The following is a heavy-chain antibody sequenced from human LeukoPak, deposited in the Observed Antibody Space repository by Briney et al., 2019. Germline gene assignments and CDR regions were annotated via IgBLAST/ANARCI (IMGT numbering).Heavy chain of an antibody. CDR2: IIPIFGTA. Sequence: ASVKVSCKASGGTFSSYAISWVRQAPGQGLEWMGGIIPIFGTANYAQKFQGRVTITTDESTSTAYMELSSLRSEDTAVYYCARRLATINAFDIWGQGTMVTVSS. V-gene: IGHV1-69*05. CDR3: ARRLATINAFDI. D-gene: IGHD5-24*01. CDR1: GGTFSSYA. J-gene: IGHJ3*02.